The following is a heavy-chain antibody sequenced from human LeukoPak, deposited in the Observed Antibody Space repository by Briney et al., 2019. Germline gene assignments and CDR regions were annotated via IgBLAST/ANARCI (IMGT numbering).Heavy chain of an antibody. CDR1: GFTFSSYE. V-gene: IGHV3-48*03. CDR3: ARGSIVVVVAATGGDY. CDR2: ISSSGSTI. J-gene: IGHJ4*02. D-gene: IGHD2-15*01. Sequence: GGSLRLSCAASGFTFSSYEMNWVRQAPGKGLEWVSYISSSGSTIYYADSVKGRFTISIDNAKNSLYLQMNSLRAEDTAVYYCARGSIVVVVAATGGDYWGQGTLVTVSS.